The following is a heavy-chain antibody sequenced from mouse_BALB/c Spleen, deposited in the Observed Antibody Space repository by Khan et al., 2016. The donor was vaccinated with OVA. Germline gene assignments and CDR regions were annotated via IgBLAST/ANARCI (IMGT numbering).Heavy chain of an antibody. Sequence: HLKESGPGLVKPSQSLSLTCTVTGYSITSGYGWNWIRQFPGNKLEWMGYISYSGSTNYNPSLKSRISITRDTSKNQFFLQLNSVTTEDTATYYCARTARIKYWGQGTTLTVSS. CDR1: GYSITSGYG. D-gene: IGHD1-2*01. J-gene: IGHJ2*01. CDR2: ISYSGST. V-gene: IGHV3-2*02. CDR3: ARTARIKY.